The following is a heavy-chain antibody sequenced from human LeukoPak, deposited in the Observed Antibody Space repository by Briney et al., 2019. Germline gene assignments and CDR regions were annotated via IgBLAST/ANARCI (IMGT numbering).Heavy chain of an antibody. Sequence: MPSETLSLTCAVSGGSISSSNWWSRVRQPPGKGLEWIGEIYHSGSTNYNPSLKSRVTIPVDKSKNQFSLKLSSVTAADTAVYYCARFLDSRSQPYRDEYYMDVWGKGTTVTISS. V-gene: IGHV4-4*02. CDR3: ARFLDSRSQPYRDEYYMDV. D-gene: IGHD1-1*01. J-gene: IGHJ6*03. CDR1: GGSISSSNW. CDR2: IYHSGST.